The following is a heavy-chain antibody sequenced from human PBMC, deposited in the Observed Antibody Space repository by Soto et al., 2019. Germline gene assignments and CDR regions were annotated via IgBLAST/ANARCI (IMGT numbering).Heavy chain of an antibody. V-gene: IGHV3-23*01. CDR1: GFTFSSYD. CDR2: FSFYGRRDNT. CDR3: AKSLYYDHGGTNDH. J-gene: IGHJ4*01. Sequence: EVQLLESGGGLVQPGGSLRLSCVSSGFTFSSYDMTWVRQAPGKGLEWVASFSFYGRRDNTYYADSVKGRFTISRDNSRNTVYLQRDNPRVEDTAVYYCAKSLYYDHGGTNDHWGHGTLVTVSS. D-gene: IGHD3-3*01.